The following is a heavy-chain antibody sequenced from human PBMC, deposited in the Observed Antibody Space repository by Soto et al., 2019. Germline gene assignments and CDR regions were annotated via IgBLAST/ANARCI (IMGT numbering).Heavy chain of an antibody. V-gene: IGHV1-46*01. Sequence: QVQLVQSGAEVKKPGASVKVSCKASGYTFTSYYMHWVRQAPGQGLEWMGIINPSGGSTSYAQKLQGRVTMTRDTSTSTVYMELSSLRSEDTAVYYCARDPTLNYYDSSGYYYADPPKYYFDYWGQGTLVTVSS. CDR2: INPSGGST. J-gene: IGHJ4*02. CDR1: GYTFTSYY. D-gene: IGHD3-22*01. CDR3: ARDPTLNYYDSSGYYYADPPKYYFDY.